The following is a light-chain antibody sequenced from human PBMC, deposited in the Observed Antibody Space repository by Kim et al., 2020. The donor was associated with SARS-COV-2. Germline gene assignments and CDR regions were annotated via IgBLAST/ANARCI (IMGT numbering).Light chain of an antibody. CDR2: DVS. V-gene: IGLV2-8*01. CDR1: NSDIGRYNY. CDR3: SSYTDTNTLI. Sequence: GHSVPISCAGTNSDIGRYNYVSWYQSHPGRAPKLLIYDVSRRPSGVPDRFSGSKSGNTASLTVSGLQAEDEADYYCSSYTDTNTLIFGGGTQLTVL. J-gene: IGLJ2*01.